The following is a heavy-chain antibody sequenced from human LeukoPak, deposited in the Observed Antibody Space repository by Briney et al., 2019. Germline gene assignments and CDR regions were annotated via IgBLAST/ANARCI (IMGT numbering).Heavy chain of an antibody. CDR2: ITSSGGTT. Sequence: PGGSLRLSCAASGVARSNLEMNWVRQAPGKGLEWISYITSSGGTTYYTDSVKGRFTISRDNARNSLYLHMNSLRVEDTAVYYCATSFVYWGQGTLVTVS. CDR3: ATSFVY. CDR1: GVARSNLE. J-gene: IGHJ4*02. V-gene: IGHV3-48*03.